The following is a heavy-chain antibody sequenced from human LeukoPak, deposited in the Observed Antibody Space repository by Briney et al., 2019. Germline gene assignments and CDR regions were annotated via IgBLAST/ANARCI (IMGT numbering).Heavy chain of an antibody. J-gene: IGHJ4*02. CDR3: ARETVGLDY. D-gene: IGHD4-23*01. Sequence: GGSLRLSCAASGFTFSSYAMSWVRQAPGKGLEWISYVSDSSSTIYYADSVKGRFTISRDNAKNSLYLQMNSLRDEDTAVYYCARETVGLDYWGQGTLLTVSS. CDR2: VSDSSSTI. V-gene: IGHV3-48*02. CDR1: GFTFSSYA.